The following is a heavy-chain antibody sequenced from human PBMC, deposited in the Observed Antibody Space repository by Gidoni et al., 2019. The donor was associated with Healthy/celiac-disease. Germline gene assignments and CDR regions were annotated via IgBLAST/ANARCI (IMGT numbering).Heavy chain of an antibody. CDR3: ARNFEYSSSWDYYYYMDV. CDR2: IIPIFGTA. CDR1: GGTFSSYA. V-gene: IGHV1-69*06. J-gene: IGHJ6*03. D-gene: IGHD6-6*01. Sequence: QVQLVQSGAEVKKPGSSVKVSCKASGGTFSSYAISWVRQAPGQGLEWMGGIIPIFGTANYAQKFQGRVTITADKSTSTAYMELSSLRSEDTAVYYCARNFEYSSSWDYYYYMDVWGKGTTVTVSS.